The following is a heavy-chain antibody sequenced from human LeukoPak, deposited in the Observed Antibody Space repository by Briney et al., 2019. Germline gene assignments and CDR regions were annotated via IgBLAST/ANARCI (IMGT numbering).Heavy chain of an antibody. CDR1: GFTLSSYN. Sequence: GGSLRLSCATSGFTLSSYNMYWVRQAPGEGLEWISYISGSSTTTYYADSVKGRFTISRDSAKNSLYLQMNSLRDDDSAVYYCASQVRAGGGMDVWGQGTTVTVSS. CDR2: ISGSSTTT. CDR3: ASQVRAGGGMDV. J-gene: IGHJ6*02. D-gene: IGHD1-26*01. V-gene: IGHV3-48*02.